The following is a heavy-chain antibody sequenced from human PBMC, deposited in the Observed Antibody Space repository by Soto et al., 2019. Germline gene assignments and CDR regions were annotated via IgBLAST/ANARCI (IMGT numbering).Heavy chain of an antibody. J-gene: IGHJ3*02. CDR1: GGSISSYY. CDR2: ISHTGTT. Sequence: PSETLSLTCTVSGGSISSYYWSWIRQSPGKGLEWVAYISHTGTTDYNPSLKSRLTISLDTSKNQFSLKLTSVTAADTAVYYCARGAPRMDAFDISGQGTKVTVSS. CDR3: ARGAPRMDAFDI. V-gene: IGHV4-59*01.